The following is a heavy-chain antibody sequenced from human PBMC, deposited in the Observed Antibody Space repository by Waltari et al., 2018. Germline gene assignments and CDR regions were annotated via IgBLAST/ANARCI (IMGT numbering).Heavy chain of an antibody. V-gene: IGHV4-38-2*01. J-gene: IGHJ4*02. D-gene: IGHD3-3*01. CDR3: ARIWSGYYIDY. CDR1: SYSISSGYY. CDR2: IYHSGST. Sequence: QVQLQESGPGLVKPSETLSLTCAVSSYSISSGYYWGWIRQPPGKGLEWIGSIYHSGSTYYNPSLKSRVTISVDTSKNQFSLKLSSVTAADTAVYYCARIWSGYYIDYWGQGTLVTVSS.